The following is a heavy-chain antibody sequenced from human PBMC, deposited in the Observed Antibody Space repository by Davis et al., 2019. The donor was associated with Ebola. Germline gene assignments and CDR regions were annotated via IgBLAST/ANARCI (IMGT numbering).Heavy chain of an antibody. Sequence: MPSETLSLTCAVYGGSFSGYYWSWIRQPPGKGLEWIGEINHSGSTNYNPSLKSRVTISVDTSKNQFSLKLSSVTAADTAVYYCARGWGIDYWGQGTLVTVSS. V-gene: IGHV4-34*01. CDR2: INHSGST. J-gene: IGHJ4*02. D-gene: IGHD3-16*01. CDR3: ARGWGIDY. CDR1: GGSFSGYY.